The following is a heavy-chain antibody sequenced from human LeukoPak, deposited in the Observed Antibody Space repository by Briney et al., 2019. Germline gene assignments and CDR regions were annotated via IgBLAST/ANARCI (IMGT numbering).Heavy chain of an antibody. CDR3: ARARKGNWFDP. J-gene: IGHJ5*02. CDR2: IIPIFGTA. CDR1: GGTFSSYA. Sequence: ASVKVSRKASGGTFSSYAISWVRQAPGQGLEWMGGIIPIFGTANYAQKFQGRVTITADESTSTAYMELSRLRSDDTAVYYCARARKGNWFDPWGQGTLVTVSS. V-gene: IGHV1-69*13.